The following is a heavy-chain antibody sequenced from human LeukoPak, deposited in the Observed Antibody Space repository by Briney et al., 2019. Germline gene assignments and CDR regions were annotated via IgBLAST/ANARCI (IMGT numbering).Heavy chain of an antibody. CDR1: GFTFSSYS. D-gene: IGHD2-8*02. J-gene: IGHJ4*02. Sequence: PGESLRLSCAASGFTFSSYSMNWVRQAPGKGLEWVSSISSSSSYIYYADSVKGRFTISRDNAKNSLYLQMNSLRAEDTAVYYCASLRRTGTNSVDYWGQGTLVTVSS. CDR3: ASLRRTGTNSVDY. CDR2: ISSSSSYI. V-gene: IGHV3-21*01.